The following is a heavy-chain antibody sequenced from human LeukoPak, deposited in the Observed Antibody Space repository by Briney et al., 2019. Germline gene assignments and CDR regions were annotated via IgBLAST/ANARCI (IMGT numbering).Heavy chain of an antibody. V-gene: IGHV3-23*01. CDR3: AKDPDDGDYVRAEYFQH. D-gene: IGHD4-17*01. CDR1: GFTFSSYA. Sequence: GGSLRLSCAASGFTFSSYAMSWVRQAPGKGLEWVSAISGSGGSTYYADSVKGRFTISRDNSKNTLYLQMNSLRAEGTAVYYCAKDPDDGDYVRAEYFQHWGQGTLVTVSS. J-gene: IGHJ1*01. CDR2: ISGSGGST.